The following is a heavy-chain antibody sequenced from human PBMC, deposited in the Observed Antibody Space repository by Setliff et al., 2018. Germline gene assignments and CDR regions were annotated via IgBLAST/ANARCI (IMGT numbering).Heavy chain of an antibody. V-gene: IGHV4-39*07. Sequence: PSETLSLTCTVSGGSISSSSYYWGWIRQPPGKGLEWIGSIYYSGSTYYNPSLKSRVTISVDKSKNQFSLKLSSVTAADTAVYYCARALPLGFRSALIPWGQGTLVTVSS. CDR2: IYYSGST. J-gene: IGHJ5*02. CDR1: GGSISSSSYY. D-gene: IGHD3-16*02. CDR3: ARALPLGFRSALIP.